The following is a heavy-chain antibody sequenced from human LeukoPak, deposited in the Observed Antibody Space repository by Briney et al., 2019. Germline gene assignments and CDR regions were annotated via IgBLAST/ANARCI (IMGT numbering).Heavy chain of an antibody. V-gene: IGHV3-23*01. CDR3: ASSPRYQLLYYFDY. CDR2: ISGSGGST. J-gene: IGHJ4*02. CDR1: GFTFSSYA. D-gene: IGHD2-2*01. Sequence: GGSLRLSCAASGFTFSSYAMSWVRQAPGKGLEWVSAISGSGGSTYYADSVKGRFTISRDNSKNTLYLQMNSLRAEDTAVYYCASSPRYQLLYYFDYWGQGTLVTASS.